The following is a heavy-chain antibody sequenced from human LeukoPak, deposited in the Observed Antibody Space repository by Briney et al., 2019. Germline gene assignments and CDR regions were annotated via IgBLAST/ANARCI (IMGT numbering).Heavy chain of an antibody. CDR2: IYYSGST. D-gene: IGHD3-16*02. J-gene: IGHJ4*02. V-gene: IGHV4-61*05. CDR1: GGSISSSSYY. Sequence: SETLSLTCTVSGGSISSSSYYWGWIRQPPGKGLEWIGYIYYSGSTNYNPSLKSRVTISVDTSKNQFSLKLSSVTAADTAVYYCARKEIVFDYWGQGTLVTVSS. CDR3: ARKEIVFDY.